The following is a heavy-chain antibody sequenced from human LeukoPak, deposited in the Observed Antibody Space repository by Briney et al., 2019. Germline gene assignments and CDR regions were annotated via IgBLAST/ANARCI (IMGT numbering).Heavy chain of an antibody. CDR3: ASGGYQLLAVDY. Sequence: GGSLRPSCAASGFTFSSYGMTWVRQAPGKGLEWVSAISNSGASTYYADSVKGRFTISRDNSKNTLYLQMNSLRAEDTAVYYCASGGYQLLAVDYWGQGTLVTVSS. CDR1: GFTFSSYG. CDR2: ISNSGAST. J-gene: IGHJ4*02. V-gene: IGHV3-23*01. D-gene: IGHD2-2*01.